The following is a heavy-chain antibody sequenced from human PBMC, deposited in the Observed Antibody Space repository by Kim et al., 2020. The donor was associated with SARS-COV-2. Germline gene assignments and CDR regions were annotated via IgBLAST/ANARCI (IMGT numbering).Heavy chain of an antibody. J-gene: IGHJ4*02. CDR3: ARAKNWNSFDC. CDR1: GFTFSSYA. D-gene: IGHD1-7*01. CDR2: IATGGAT. Sequence: GGSLRLSCEDSGFTFSSYAMTWIRQAEGRGLEWVSTIATGGATYYADSAKGRFTISRDNSKNTLYLQMNSLRGENTAVYYRARAKNWNSFDCWGQGTLVTGSS. V-gene: IGHV3-23*01.